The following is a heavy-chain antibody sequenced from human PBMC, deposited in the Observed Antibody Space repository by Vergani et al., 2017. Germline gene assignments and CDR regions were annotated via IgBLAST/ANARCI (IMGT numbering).Heavy chain of an antibody. CDR1: GGSFSSYY. D-gene: IGHD2-2*01. V-gene: IGHV4-34*01. J-gene: IGHJ6*03. CDR3: ARRVRYCSSTSCSYMDV. Sequence: QVQLQQWGAGLLKPSETLSLTCAVYGGSFSSYYWSWIRQPPGKGLEWIGETNHSGSTNYNPSLKSRVTISVDTSKNQFSLNLSSVTAADTAVYYCARRVRYCSSTSCSYMDVWGKGTTVTVSS. CDR2: TNHSGST.